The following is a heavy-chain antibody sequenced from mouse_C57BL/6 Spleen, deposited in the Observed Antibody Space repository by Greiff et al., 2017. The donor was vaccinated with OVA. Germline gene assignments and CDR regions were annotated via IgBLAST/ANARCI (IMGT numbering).Heavy chain of an antibody. CDR3: ARGGGSSYEGYFDG. CDR2: IHPNSGST. D-gene: IGHD1-1*01. CDR1: GYTFTSYW. J-gene: IGHJ1*03. Sequence: QVQLQQPGAELVKPGASVKLSCKASGYTFTSYWMHWVKQRPGQGLEWIGMIHPNSGSTNYNEKFKSKATLTVDKSSSTAYMQLSSLTSEDSAVYYCARGGGSSYEGYFDGWGTGTTVTVSS. V-gene: IGHV1-64*01.